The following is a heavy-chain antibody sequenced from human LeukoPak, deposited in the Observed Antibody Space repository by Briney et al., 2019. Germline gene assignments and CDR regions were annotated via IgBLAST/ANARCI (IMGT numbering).Heavy chain of an antibody. V-gene: IGHV3-23*01. J-gene: IGHJ4*02. Sequence: GGSLRLSCAASGFTFSSYAMTWVRQAPGKWLEWVSAIRDSGGSTYYADSVKGRFTISRDNSKNTLYLQMNSLRAEDTAVYYCAKDLVLAVTTFDYWGQGTLVTVSS. D-gene: IGHD4-11*01. CDR2: IRDSGGST. CDR1: GFTFSSYA. CDR3: AKDLVLAVTTFDY.